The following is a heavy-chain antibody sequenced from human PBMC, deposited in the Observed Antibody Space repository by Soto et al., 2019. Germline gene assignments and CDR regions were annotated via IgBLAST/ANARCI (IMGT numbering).Heavy chain of an antibody. Sequence: QVQLVQSGAEVKKPGSSVKVSCKASGGTFSSYTISWVRQAPGQGLEWMGRIIPILGIANYAQKFQGRVTITADKSTSTAYMELSSLRPEDTAVYYCAEEGYYGSGSYYNPTFDYWGQGTLVTVSS. J-gene: IGHJ4*02. D-gene: IGHD3-10*01. V-gene: IGHV1-69*02. CDR1: GGTFSSYT. CDR3: AEEGYYGSGSYYNPTFDY. CDR2: IIPILGIA.